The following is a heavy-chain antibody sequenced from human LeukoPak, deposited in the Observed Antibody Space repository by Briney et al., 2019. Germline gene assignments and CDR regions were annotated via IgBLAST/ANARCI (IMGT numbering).Heavy chain of an antibody. V-gene: IGHV3-23*01. D-gene: IGHD2-2*01. CDR3: AKGEWDIVVVPAATHPPHFDY. Sequence: GGSLRLSCAASGFTFSSYAMSWVRQAPGKGLEWVSAISGSGGSTYYADSVKGRFTISRDNSKNTLYLQMNSLRAEDTAVYYCAKGEWDIVVVPAATHPPHFDYWGQGTLVTVSS. CDR1: GFTFSSYA. J-gene: IGHJ4*02. CDR2: ISGSGGST.